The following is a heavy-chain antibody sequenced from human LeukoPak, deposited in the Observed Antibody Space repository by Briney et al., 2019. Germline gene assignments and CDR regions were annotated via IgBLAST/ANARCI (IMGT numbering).Heavy chain of an antibody. CDR2: ISGSGGST. CDR3: AKDLYDLVYAISFDY. J-gene: IGHJ4*02. CDR1: GITFTNYG. V-gene: IGHV3-23*01. D-gene: IGHD2-8*01. Sequence: PGGSLRLSCAASGITFTNYGMSWVRQAPGKGLEWVSAISGSGGSTYYADSVEGRFTISRDNSKNTLYLQINSLRDEDTAVYYCAKDLYDLVYAISFDYWGQGTLVTVSS.